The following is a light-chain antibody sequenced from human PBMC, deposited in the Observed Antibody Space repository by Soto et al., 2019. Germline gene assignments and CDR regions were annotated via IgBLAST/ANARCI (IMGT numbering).Light chain of an antibody. CDR3: QQYGSSPPT. Sequence: EIVLTQSPGTLSLSPGERATLSCRASQSVSTNYLAWYQRKPGQAPRLLIYGASSRATGIPDRFSGSGSGNNFTLTITRLEPEDFAVYYCQQYGSSPPTFGQGTKVEIK. CDR2: GAS. J-gene: IGKJ1*01. V-gene: IGKV3-20*01. CDR1: QSVSTNY.